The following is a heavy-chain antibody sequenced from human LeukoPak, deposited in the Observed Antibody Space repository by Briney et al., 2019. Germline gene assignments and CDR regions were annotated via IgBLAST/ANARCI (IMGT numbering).Heavy chain of an antibody. CDR1: GFTFSSYG. CDR2: ISGSSDYI. J-gene: IGHJ6*02. Sequence: GGSLRLSCAASGFTFSSYGMHWARQAPGKGLEWVSSISGSSDYIFHADSVKGRFTMSRDNTKNSLYLQMNSLRAEDTAVYYCARVLFGYYGVDVWGQGTTVTVSS. V-gene: IGHV3-21*01. D-gene: IGHD3-3*01. CDR3: ARVLFGYYGVDV.